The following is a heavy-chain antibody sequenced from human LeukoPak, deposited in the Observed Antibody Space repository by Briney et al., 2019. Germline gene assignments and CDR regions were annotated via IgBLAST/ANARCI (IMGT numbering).Heavy chain of an antibody. D-gene: IGHD5-24*01. V-gene: IGHV1-18*01. CDR3: ARDWELATTDYYYYYYMDV. Sequence: ASVKVSCKASGYTFTSYGISWVRQAPGQGLEWMGWISAYNGNTNYAQKFQGRVTMTRDTSISTAYMELSRLRSDDTAVYYCARDWELATTDYYYYYYMDVWGKGTTVTVSS. J-gene: IGHJ6*03. CDR2: ISAYNGNT. CDR1: GYTFTSYG.